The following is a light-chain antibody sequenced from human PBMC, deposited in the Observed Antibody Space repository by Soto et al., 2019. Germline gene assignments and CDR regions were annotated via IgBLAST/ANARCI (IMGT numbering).Light chain of an antibody. CDR3: SSYAGSNNLI. J-gene: IGLJ1*01. CDR2: DVS. V-gene: IGLV2-8*01. Sequence: QSALAQPPSASGSLGQSVTISCTGTSSDVGGYNYVSWYLQHPGKAPKLLIYDVSHRPSGVPDRFSGSKSGNTASLTVSGLQAEDETDYYCSSYAGSNNLIFGTGTKVTVL. CDR1: SSDVGGYNY.